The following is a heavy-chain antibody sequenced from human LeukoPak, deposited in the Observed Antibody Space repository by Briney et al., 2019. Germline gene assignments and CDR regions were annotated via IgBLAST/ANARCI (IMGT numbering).Heavy chain of an antibody. D-gene: IGHD6-19*01. CDR1: GYPFTSYD. J-gene: IGHJ4*02. CDR3: ARGRGWGILDS. V-gene: IGHV1-8*01. Sequence: VKVSCKASGYPFTSYDIHWVRQAAGHGLEWMSWMTPNSEKRAYAQKFQGRVTMTTNTSIDTAYMELSSLTFDDTAIYYCARGRGWGILDSWGQGHLVTVSS. CDR2: MTPNSEKR.